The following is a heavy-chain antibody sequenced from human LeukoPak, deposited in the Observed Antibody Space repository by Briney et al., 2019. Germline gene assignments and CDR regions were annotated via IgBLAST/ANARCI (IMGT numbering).Heavy chain of an antibody. CDR3: ARSAVLRYFDWFQNWFDP. Sequence: PSETLSLTCAVYGGSFSGYYWSWIRQPPGKGLEWIGEINHSGSTNYNPSLKSRVTKSVDTSKNQFSLKLSSVTAADTAVYYCARSAVLRYFDWFQNWFDPWGQGTLVTVSS. V-gene: IGHV4-34*01. D-gene: IGHD3-9*01. J-gene: IGHJ5*02. CDR1: GGSFSGYY. CDR2: INHSGST.